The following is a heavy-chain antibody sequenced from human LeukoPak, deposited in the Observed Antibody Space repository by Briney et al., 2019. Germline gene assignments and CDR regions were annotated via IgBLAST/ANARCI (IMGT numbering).Heavy chain of an antibody. D-gene: IGHD2-2*01. CDR1: GFTFDDYA. J-gene: IGHJ6*02. Sequence: GRSLRLSCAASGFTFDDYAMHWVRQAPGKGLEWVSGISWNSGSICYADSVKGRFTISRDNAKNSLYLQMNSLRAEDTALYYCAKDIGPLGVVVPAAMAQYYYYYYGMDVWGQGTTVTVSS. CDR2: ISWNSGSI. V-gene: IGHV3-9*01. CDR3: AKDIGPLGVVVPAAMAQYYYYYYGMDV.